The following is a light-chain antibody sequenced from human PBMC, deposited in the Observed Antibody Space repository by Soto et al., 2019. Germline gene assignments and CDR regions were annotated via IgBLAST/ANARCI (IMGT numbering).Light chain of an antibody. Sequence: IVLTQSPGTLALSPGERATLSCRASQTVSSTLLAWFQQKPGQAPRLLIYSASSRAIGVPDRFSGSGSGTDFTLTISRLEPEDFGVYYCQQYGNSRYTFGQGTKLEIK. CDR3: QQYGNSRYT. CDR2: SAS. CDR1: QTVSSTL. V-gene: IGKV3-20*01. J-gene: IGKJ2*01.